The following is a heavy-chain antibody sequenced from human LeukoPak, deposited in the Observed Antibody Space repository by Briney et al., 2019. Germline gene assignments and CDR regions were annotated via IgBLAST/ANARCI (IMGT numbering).Heavy chain of an antibody. CDR2: IIYSGST. CDR3: ASSNLFHLYWYFDL. V-gene: IGHV4-59*01. CDR1: GDSITTYY. J-gene: IGHJ2*01. Sequence: SETLSLTCTVSGDSITTYYWSWIRQPPGKGLEWIGFIIYSGSTNYNPSLKSRVTMSVDTSKNQFSLRLSSVTAADTAMYYCASSNLFHLYWYFDLWGRGTLVTVSS. D-gene: IGHD4-11*01.